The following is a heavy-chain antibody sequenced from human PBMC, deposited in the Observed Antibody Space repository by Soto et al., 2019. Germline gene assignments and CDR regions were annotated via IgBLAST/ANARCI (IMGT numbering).Heavy chain of an antibody. V-gene: IGHV3-53*01. CDR3: ERDRGSSWYYFDY. CDR2: IYSGVST. D-gene: IGHD6-13*01. J-gene: IGHJ4*02. CDR1: GFTVSSNY. Sequence: XGSLRLSCAASGFTVSSNYMSGVRQAPGKGLEWVSVIYSGVSTYYADSVKGRFTISRDNSKNTLYLEMNSLRAEDTAVYYCERDRGSSWYYFDYWGQGTLVTVSS.